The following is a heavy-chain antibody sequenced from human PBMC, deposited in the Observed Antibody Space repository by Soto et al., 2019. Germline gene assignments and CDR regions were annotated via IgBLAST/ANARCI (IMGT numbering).Heavy chain of an antibody. Sequence: GGSLRLSCAASGFTVSTKYMSWVRQAPGKGLEWVSVMYGGGSKFYADSVKGRFTISRDNSKNTLYLQMNSLRAEDTAVYYCARAGVYCSGGSCYSGSPIYFDYWGQGTLVTVSS. CDR1: GFTVSTKY. J-gene: IGHJ4*02. CDR3: ARAGVYCSGGSCYSGSPIYFDY. D-gene: IGHD2-15*01. V-gene: IGHV3-66*01. CDR2: MYGGGSK.